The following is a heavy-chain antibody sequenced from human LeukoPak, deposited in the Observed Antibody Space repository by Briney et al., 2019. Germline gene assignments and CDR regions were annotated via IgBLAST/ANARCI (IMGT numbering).Heavy chain of an antibody. CDR1: GGSISSGGYY. Sequence: PSETLSLTCTVSGGSISSGGYYWSWIRQPPGKGLEWIGYIYYSGSTYYNPSLKSRVTISLDTSKNQFSLILSSVTAADTAVYYCARREHYYYGMDVWGQGTTVTVSS. CDR3: ARREHYYYGMDV. V-gene: IGHV4-31*03. J-gene: IGHJ6*02. CDR2: IYYSGST.